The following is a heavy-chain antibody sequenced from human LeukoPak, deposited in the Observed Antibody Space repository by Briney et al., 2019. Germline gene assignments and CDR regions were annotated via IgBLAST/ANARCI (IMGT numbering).Heavy chain of an antibody. CDR3: AREGRTYVGFDY. V-gene: IGHV3-30-3*01. Sequence: PGGSLRLSCAASGFTFSSYAMHWVSQAPGKGLEWVAVISYDGSNKYYADSVKGRFTISRDNSKNTLYLQMNSLRAEDTAVYYCAREGRTYVGFDYWGQGTLVTVSS. CDR2: ISYDGSNK. J-gene: IGHJ4*02. CDR1: GFTFSSYA. D-gene: IGHD3-16*01.